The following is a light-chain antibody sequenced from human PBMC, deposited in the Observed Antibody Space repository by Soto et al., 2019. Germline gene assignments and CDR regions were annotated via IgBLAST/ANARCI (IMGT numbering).Light chain of an antibody. CDR2: GAS. V-gene: IGKV3-20*01. CDR3: RQYGRSLGLA. Sequence: EIVLTQSPGTLSLSPGERATLSCRASQSVSSNFLAWYQERPGQAPRLLIYGASSRATGISDRFSGSGSGTDFTLTISRLEPEDFAVYYCRQYGRSLGLAFGGGTKVDIK. CDR1: QSVSSNF. J-gene: IGKJ4*01.